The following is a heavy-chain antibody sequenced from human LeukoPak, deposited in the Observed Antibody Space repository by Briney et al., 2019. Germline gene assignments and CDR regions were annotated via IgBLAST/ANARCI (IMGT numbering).Heavy chain of an antibody. D-gene: IGHD2-15*01. CDR1: GFTFSSYA. CDR2: ISGSGGST. CDR3: AKVPNCSGGSCYYHSTGYFDY. J-gene: IGHJ4*02. V-gene: IGHV3-23*01. Sequence: GSLRLSCAASGFTFSSYAMSWVRQAPGKGLEWVSAISGSGGSTYYADSVKGRFTISRDNSKNTLYLQMNSLRAEDTAVYYCAKVPNCSGGSCYYHSTGYFDYWGQGNLVTVSS.